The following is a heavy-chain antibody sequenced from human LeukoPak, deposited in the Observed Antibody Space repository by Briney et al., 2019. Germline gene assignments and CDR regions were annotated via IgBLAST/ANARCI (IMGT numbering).Heavy chain of an antibody. J-gene: IGHJ4*02. CDR2: IRYSGST. Sequence: SETLSLTCTVSGGSLSSYYWSWIRQPPGKGLEWIGYIRYSGSTNNHPSLESRVTISVDTSKNQFSLKLSSVTAADTAVYYCARAVGTAATLWGQGTLVTVSS. CDR1: GGSLSSYY. D-gene: IGHD2-15*01. V-gene: IGHV4-59*01. CDR3: ARAVGTAATL.